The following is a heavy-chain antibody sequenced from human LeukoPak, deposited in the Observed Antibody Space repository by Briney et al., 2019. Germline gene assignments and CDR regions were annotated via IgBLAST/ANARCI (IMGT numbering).Heavy chain of an antibody. D-gene: IGHD5-12*01. V-gene: IGHV3-33*06. CDR2: IWYDGSNK. CDR1: GFTFSSYG. CDR3: AKDGEWLRLNGYYFDY. J-gene: IGHJ4*02. Sequence: GGSLRLSCAASGFTFSSYGMHWVRQAPGKGLEWVAVIWYDGSNKYYADSVKGRFTISRDNSKNTLYLQMNSLRAEDTAVYYCAKDGEWLRLNGYYFDYWGQGTLVTISS.